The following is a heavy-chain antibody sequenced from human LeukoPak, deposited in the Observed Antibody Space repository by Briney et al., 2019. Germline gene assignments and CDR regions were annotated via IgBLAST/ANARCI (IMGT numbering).Heavy chain of an antibody. D-gene: IGHD6-6*01. CDR3: ARGGARSFDY. CDR1: GDSINNNNYY. V-gene: IGHV4-39*02. Sequence: SETLSLTCTVSGDSINNNNYYWGWIRQPPGKGLEWIGNIYYNGRTYYSPSLKSRGTISVDASNNQFSLKLSSVTAADTAVYYCARGGARSFDYWGQGTLVTVSS. J-gene: IGHJ4*02. CDR2: IYYNGRT.